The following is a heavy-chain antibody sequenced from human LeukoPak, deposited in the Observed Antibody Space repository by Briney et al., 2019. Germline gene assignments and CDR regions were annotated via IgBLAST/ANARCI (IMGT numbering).Heavy chain of an antibody. CDR1: GFTFSSYG. Sequence: GGSLRLSCAASGFTFSSYGMLWVRQAPGKGLEWVAVISYDGSNKYYADSVKGRFTISRDNSKNTLYLQMNSLRAEDTAVYYCAKEESKRSSLDYWGQGTSVTVSS. CDR3: AKEESKRSSLDY. V-gene: IGHV3-30*18. CDR2: ISYDGSNK. D-gene: IGHD6-13*01. J-gene: IGHJ4*02.